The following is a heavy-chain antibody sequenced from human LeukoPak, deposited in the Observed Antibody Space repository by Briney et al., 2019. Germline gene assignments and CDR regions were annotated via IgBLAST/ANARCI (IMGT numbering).Heavy chain of an antibody. CDR3: ARSIGAVWYFDY. CDR2: IYYSGSS. J-gene: IGHJ4*02. CDR1: GGSISSYY. V-gene: IGHV4-59*01. D-gene: IGHD6-13*01. Sequence: SETLSLTCTVSGGSISSYYWSWIRQPPGKGLEWIGYIYYSGSSNYDPSLKSRVTISIATSKNQFSLKLSSVTAADTAIYYCARSIGAVWYFDYWGQGTLVTVSS.